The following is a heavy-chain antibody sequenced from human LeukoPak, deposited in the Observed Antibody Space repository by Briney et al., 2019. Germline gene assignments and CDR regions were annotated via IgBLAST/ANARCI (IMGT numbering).Heavy chain of an antibody. J-gene: IGHJ3*02. D-gene: IGHD3-16*01. CDR2: IIPIFGTA. CDR3: ARDLGMRWADDAFDI. Sequence: SVKVSCKASGGTFSSYAISWVRQAPGQGLEWMGGIIPIFGTANYAQKFQGRVTITADKSTSTAYMELSSLRSEDTAVYYCARDLGMRWADDAFDIWGQGTMVTVPS. V-gene: IGHV1-69*06. CDR1: GGTFSSYA.